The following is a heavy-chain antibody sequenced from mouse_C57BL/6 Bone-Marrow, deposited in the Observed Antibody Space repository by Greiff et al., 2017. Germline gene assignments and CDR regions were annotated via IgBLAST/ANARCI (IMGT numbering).Heavy chain of an antibody. J-gene: IGHJ4*01. CDR1: GYTFTSYW. Sequence: QVQLQQSGAELVKPGASVKMSCKASGYTFTSYWITWVKQRPGQGLEWIGDIYPGSGSTNYTEKFKSQATLTVDTSSSTAYIQLSSLTSEDSAVFYCSRRRGAFYSLDYRRQGTSVTVSS. D-gene: IGHD2-1*01. CDR2: IYPGSGST. CDR3: SRRRGAFYSLDY. V-gene: IGHV1-55*01.